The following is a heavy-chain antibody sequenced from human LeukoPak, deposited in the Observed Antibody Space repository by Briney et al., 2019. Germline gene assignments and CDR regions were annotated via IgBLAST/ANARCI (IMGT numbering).Heavy chain of an antibody. V-gene: IGHV1-58*02. J-gene: IGHJ4*02. D-gene: IGHD3-3*01. CDR2: IVVGSGNT. Sequence: APVKVSCKASVFTFTSSAMQWVRQARGHSVEWIGWIVVGSGNTNYAQKFQERVAITRDMSTSTAYMELSSLRSEDTAVYYCAAGRITKEVDYWGQGTLVTVSS. CDR1: VFTFTSSA. CDR3: AAGRITKEVDY.